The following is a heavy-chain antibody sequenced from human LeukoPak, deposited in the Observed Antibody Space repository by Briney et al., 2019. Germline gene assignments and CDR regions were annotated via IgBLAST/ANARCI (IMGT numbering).Heavy chain of an antibody. J-gene: IGHJ4*02. CDR1: GFTFSTYG. CDR3: AKGDTAMFKGAFDY. V-gene: IGHV3-30*18. CDR2: ISYDGSNK. D-gene: IGHD5-18*01. Sequence: PGGSLRLSCAASGFTFSTYGMHWVRQAVGKGLEWVAVISYDGSNKYYADSVKGRFTISRDNSKNTLYLQMNSLRAGDTAVYYCAKGDTAMFKGAFDYWGQGALVTVSS.